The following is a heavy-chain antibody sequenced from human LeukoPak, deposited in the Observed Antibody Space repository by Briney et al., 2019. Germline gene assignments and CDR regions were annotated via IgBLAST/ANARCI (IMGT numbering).Heavy chain of an antibody. J-gene: IGHJ6*02. CDR3: AKVGYDILTGSSRAGMDV. CDR1: GFTFNNYA. V-gene: IGHV3-23*01. Sequence: GGSLRLSCAASGFTFNNYAMSWVRQAPGKGLEWVSTISGSGVSTYYADSVKGRFTISRDNSKNTLYLLMNSLRAEDTAVYYCAKVGYDILTGSSRAGMDVWGQGTTVTVSS. CDR2: ISGSGVST. D-gene: IGHD3-9*01.